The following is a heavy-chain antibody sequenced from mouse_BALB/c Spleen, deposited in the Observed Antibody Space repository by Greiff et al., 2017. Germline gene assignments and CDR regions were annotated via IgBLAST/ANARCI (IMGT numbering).Heavy chain of an antibody. CDR2: ISSGGGST. CDR1: GFAFSSYD. CDR3: ARHRYFAY. V-gene: IGHV5-12-1*01. J-gene: IGHJ3*01. D-gene: IGHD2-14*01. Sequence: EVQLVESGGGLVKPGGSLKLSCAASGFAFSSYDMSWVRQTPEKRLEWVAYISSGGGSTYYPDTVKGRFTISRDNAKNTLYLQMSSLKSEDTAMYYCARHRYFAYWGQGTLVTVSA.